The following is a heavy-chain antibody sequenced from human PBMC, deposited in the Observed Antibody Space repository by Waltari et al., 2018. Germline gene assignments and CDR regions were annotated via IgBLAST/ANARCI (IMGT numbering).Heavy chain of an antibody. J-gene: IGHJ5*02. CDR3: ARAGGDRNWFDP. CDR2: ISYDGSNK. D-gene: IGHD2-21*02. V-gene: IGHV3-30-3*01. Sequence: QVQLVESGGGVVQPGRSLRLSCAASGFTFSSYAMHWVRQAPGKGLEWVAVISYDGSNKYYADSVKGRFTISRDNSKNTLYLQMNSLRAEDTAVYYCARAGGDRNWFDPWGQGTLVTVSS. CDR1: GFTFSSYA.